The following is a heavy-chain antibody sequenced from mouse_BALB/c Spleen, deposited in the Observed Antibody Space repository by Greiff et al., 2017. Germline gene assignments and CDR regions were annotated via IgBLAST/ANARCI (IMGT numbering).Heavy chain of an antibody. CDR2: ISSGGGST. V-gene: IGHV5-12-1*01. CDR1: GFAFSSYD. CDR3: ARHGLDYFDY. D-gene: IGHD3-3*01. Sequence: EVKLVESGGGLVKPGGSLKLSCAASGFAFSSYDMSWVRQTPEKRLEWVAYISSGGGSTYYPDTVKGRFTISRDNAKNTLYLQMSSLKSEDTAMYYCARHGLDYFDYWGQGTTLTVSS. J-gene: IGHJ2*01.